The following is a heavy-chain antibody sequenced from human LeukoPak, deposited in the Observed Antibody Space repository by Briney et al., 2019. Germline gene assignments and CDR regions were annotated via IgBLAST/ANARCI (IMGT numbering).Heavy chain of an antibody. V-gene: IGHV3-30*02. CDR3: AKSYGDLVFYYYYMDV. CDR1: GFTFSSYG. Sequence: PGGSLRLSCAASGFTFSSYGMHWVRQAPGKGLEWVAFIRYDGSNKYYADSVKGRFTISRDNSKNTLYLQMNSLRAEDTAVYYCAKSYGDLVFYYYYMDVWGKGTTVTISS. J-gene: IGHJ6*03. D-gene: IGHD4-17*01. CDR2: IRYDGSNK.